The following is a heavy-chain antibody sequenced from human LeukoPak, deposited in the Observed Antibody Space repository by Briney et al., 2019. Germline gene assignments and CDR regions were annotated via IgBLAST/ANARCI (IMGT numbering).Heavy chain of an antibody. CDR1: GFTFSSYY. V-gene: IGHV3-11*01. CDR3: AREGAGFYDYVWGSYEGYFDY. D-gene: IGHD3-16*01. J-gene: IGHJ4*02. CDR2: ISSSGSTI. Sequence: PGGSLRLSCAASGFTFSSYYMSWIRQAPGKGLEWVSYISSSGSTIYYADSVKGRFTISRDNAKNSLYLQMNSLRAEDTAVYYCAREGAGFYDYVWGSYEGYFDYWGQGTLVTVSS.